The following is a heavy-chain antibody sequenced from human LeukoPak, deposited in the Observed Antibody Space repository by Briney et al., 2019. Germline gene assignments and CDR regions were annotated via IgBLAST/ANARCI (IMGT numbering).Heavy chain of an antibody. Sequence: SETLSLTCTVSGRSISGYYRSWIRHPPGKGREWIGNTNESGSTNYNPSLESRVTISVDTSKNQFSLKLTSVTAADTAVYYCARGLPSIAALSTIWGQGTLVTVSS. J-gene: IGHJ3*02. CDR1: GRSISGYY. CDR2: TNESGST. CDR3: ARGLPSIAALSTI. D-gene: IGHD6-6*01. V-gene: IGHV4-59*08.